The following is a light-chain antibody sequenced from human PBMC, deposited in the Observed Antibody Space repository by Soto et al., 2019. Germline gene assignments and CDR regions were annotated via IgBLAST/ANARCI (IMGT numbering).Light chain of an antibody. CDR3: CSYAGSYNVV. V-gene: IGLV2-11*01. CDR2: DVS. J-gene: IGLJ2*01. Sequence: QSALTQPRSVSGSPGQSVTISCTGTSSDVGDYNYVSWYQQHPGKAPKLMIYDVSKRPSGVPDRFSGSKSGNTASLTISGLQDEDEADYYCCSYAGSYNVVFGGGTKLTVL. CDR1: SSDVGDYNY.